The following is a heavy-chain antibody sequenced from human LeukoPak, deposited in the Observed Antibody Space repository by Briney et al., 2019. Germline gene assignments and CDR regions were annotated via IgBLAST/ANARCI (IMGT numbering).Heavy chain of an antibody. Sequence: GGSLRLSCTASGFTFSSYGMHWVRQAPGKGLEWVAFIRYDGSNKCYADSVKGRFTISRDNSKNTLYLQMNSLRAEDTAVYYCAKLPMVRGVTQNAFDIWGQGTMVTVSS. CDR2: IRYDGSNK. V-gene: IGHV3-30*02. J-gene: IGHJ3*02. CDR3: AKLPMVRGVTQNAFDI. CDR1: GFTFSSYG. D-gene: IGHD3-10*01.